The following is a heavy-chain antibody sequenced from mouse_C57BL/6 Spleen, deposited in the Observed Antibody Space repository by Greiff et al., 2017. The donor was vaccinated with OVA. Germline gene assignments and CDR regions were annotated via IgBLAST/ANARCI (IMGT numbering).Heavy chain of an antibody. V-gene: IGHV1-42*01. CDR1: GYSFTGYY. CDR3: ARRGDGYPWFAY. J-gene: IGHJ3*01. Sequence: EVQLQQSGPELVKPGASVKISCKASGYSFTGYYMNWVKQSPEKSLEWIGEINPSTGGTTYNQKFKAKATLTVDNSSSTAYMQLKSLTSEDSAVYYCARRGDGYPWFAYWGQGTLVTVSA. D-gene: IGHD2-3*01. CDR2: INPSTGGT.